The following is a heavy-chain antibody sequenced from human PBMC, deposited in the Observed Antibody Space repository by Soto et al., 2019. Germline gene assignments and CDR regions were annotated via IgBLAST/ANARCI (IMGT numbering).Heavy chain of an antibody. J-gene: IGHJ3*02. Sequence: ASVKASCKASGYTFTSYGISWVRQAPGQGLEWMGWISAYNGNTNYAQKLQGRVTMTTDTSTSTAYMELRSLRSDDTAVYYCARDSYYDSSGYYNGAFDIWGQGTMVTVSS. CDR3: ARDSYYDSSGYYNGAFDI. D-gene: IGHD3-22*01. CDR2: ISAYNGNT. CDR1: GYTFTSYG. V-gene: IGHV1-18*01.